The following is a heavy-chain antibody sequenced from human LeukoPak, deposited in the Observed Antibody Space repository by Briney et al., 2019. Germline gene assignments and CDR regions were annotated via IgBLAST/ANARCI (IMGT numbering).Heavy chain of an antibody. CDR2: TYCRSRCYN. J-gene: IGHJ4*02. V-gene: IGHV6-1*01. CDR3: AREREYSSTPLFDY. CDR1: GDSVSSDSAA. Sequence: SQTLSLTCAISGDSVSSDSAAWNWIRQSPSRGLEWLGRTYCRSRCYNDYAVSVRSRITISPDTSKNQFSLQLNSVTPEDTAVYYCAREREYSSTPLFDYWGQGTLVTVSS. D-gene: IGHD6-13*01.